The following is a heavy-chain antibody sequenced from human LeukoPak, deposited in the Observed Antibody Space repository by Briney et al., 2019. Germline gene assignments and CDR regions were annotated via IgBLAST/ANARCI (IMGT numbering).Heavy chain of an antibody. D-gene: IGHD1-26*01. CDR2: ISSSSSYI. J-gene: IGHJ4*02. CDR1: GFTFSSYS. V-gene: IGHV3-21*01. CDR3: ARDSSGSFDY. Sequence: GGSLRLSCAASGFTFSSYSMNWVRPAPGKGLEWVSSISSSSSYIYYADSVKGRSTISRDNAKNSLYLQMNSLRAEDTAVYHCARDSSGSFDYWGQGTLVTVSS.